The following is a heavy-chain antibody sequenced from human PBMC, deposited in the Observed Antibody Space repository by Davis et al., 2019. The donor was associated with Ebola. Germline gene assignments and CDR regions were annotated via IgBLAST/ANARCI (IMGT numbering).Heavy chain of an antibody. Sequence: ASVKVSCKASGYTFTGYYMHWVRQAPGQGLEWMGWINPNSGGTNYAQKFQGRVTMTRDTSISTAYMELSRLRSDDTAVYYCARDRPAAIRSGNWFDPWGQGTPVTVSS. CDR1: GYTFTGYY. V-gene: IGHV1-2*02. D-gene: IGHD2-2*02. CDR3: ARDRPAAIRSGNWFDP. CDR2: INPNSGGT. J-gene: IGHJ5*02.